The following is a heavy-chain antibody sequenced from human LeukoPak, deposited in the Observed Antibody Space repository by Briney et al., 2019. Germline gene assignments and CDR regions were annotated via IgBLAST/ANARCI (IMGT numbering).Heavy chain of an antibody. D-gene: IGHD2-21*02. J-gene: IGHJ6*02. CDR3: ARTGGDCSSGLCYYAMDV. CDR1: GGSISGSH. Sequence: SETLSLTCLVSGGSISGSHWSWIRQPPGKGLEWIGYIHYTGSTDYNPSLRSRVALSIDMSKNQFSLRLSSVTAADTAVYYCARTGGDCSSGLCYYAMDVWGQGTTVTVS. CDR2: IHYTGST. V-gene: IGHV4-59*01.